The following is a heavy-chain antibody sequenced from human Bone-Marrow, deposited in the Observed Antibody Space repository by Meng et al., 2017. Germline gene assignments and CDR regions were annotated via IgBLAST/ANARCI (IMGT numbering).Heavy chain of an antibody. D-gene: IGHD6-13*01. Sequence: ASVKVSCKASGYTFTSYGISWVRQAPGQGLEWMGWISAYNGNTNYAQKLQGRVTMTTDTSTSTAYMELRRLRSDDTDVYYCARDEGSWVFSYGSFDYWGQGTLVTVSS. J-gene: IGHJ4*02. CDR1: GYTFTSYG. CDR2: ISAYNGNT. CDR3: ARDEGSWVFSYGSFDY. V-gene: IGHV1-18*01.